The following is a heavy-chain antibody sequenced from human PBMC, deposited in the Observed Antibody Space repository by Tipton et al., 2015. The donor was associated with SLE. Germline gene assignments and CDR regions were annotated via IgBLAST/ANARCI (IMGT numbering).Heavy chain of an antibody. Sequence: TLSLTCTVSGGSISSSSYYWGWIRQPPGKGLEWIGSIYYSGSTYYNPSLKSRVTISVDTSKNQFSLKLSSVTAADTAVYYCASEDVGAFDIWGQGTMVTVSS. D-gene: IGHD3-16*01. V-gene: IGHV4-39*07. CDR3: ASEDVGAFDI. CDR2: IYYSGST. CDR1: GGSISSSSYY. J-gene: IGHJ3*02.